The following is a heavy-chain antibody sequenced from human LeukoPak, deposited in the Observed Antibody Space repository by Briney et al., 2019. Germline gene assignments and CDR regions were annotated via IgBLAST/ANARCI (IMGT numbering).Heavy chain of an antibody. J-gene: IGHJ4*02. Sequence: ASVKVSCKASGYTFTSYDINWARQATGQGLEWMGWMNPNSGNTGYAQKFQGRVTMTRNTSISTAYMELSSLRSEDTAVYYCARQQGVQYLNFDYWGQGALVTVSS. CDR3: ARQQGVQYLNFDY. V-gene: IGHV1-8*01. CDR2: MNPNSGNT. CDR1: GYTFTSYD. D-gene: IGHD3-10*01.